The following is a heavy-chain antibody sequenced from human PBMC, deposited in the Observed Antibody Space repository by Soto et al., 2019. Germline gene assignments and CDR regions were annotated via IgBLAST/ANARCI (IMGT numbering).Heavy chain of an antibody. J-gene: IGHJ6*02. CDR2: IKSKTDGGTT. Sequence: GGALRRSCAASGFTCSNALMNWVCQAPGKGLEWVGRIKSKTDGGTTDYAAPVKGRFTISRDDSKNTLYLQMNSLKTEDTAVYYCTTSTHYYYYYGMDVSGQGTTVTVSS. CDR1: GFTCSNAL. V-gene: IGHV3-15*07. CDR3: TTSTHYYYYYGMDV.